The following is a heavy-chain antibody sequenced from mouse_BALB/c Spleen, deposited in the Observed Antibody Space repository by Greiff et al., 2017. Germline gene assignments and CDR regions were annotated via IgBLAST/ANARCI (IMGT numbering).Heavy chain of an antibody. CDR1: GFTFSSFG. Sequence: EVHLVESGGGLVQPGGSRKLSCAASGFTFSSFGMHWVRQAPEKGLEWVAYISSGSSTIYYADTVKGRFTISRDNPKNTLFLQMTSLRSEDTAMYYCPRDGNYEAYWGQGTLVTVSA. J-gene: IGHJ3*01. CDR2: ISSGSSTI. CDR3: PRDGNYEAY. V-gene: IGHV5-17*02. D-gene: IGHD2-1*01.